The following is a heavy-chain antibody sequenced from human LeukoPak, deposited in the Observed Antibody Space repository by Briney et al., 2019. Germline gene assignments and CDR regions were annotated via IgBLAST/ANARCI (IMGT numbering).Heavy chain of an antibody. CDR2: IYSGGST. J-gene: IGHJ4*02. CDR3: ASRPTNYDSSGYYPYYFDY. CDR1: GFTVSSNY. D-gene: IGHD3-22*01. Sequence: GGSLRLSCAASGFTVSSNYKSWVRQAPGKGLEWVSVIYSGGSTYYADSVKGRFTISRDNSKNTLYLQMNSLRAEDTAVYYCASRPTNYDSSGYYPYYFDYWGQGTLVTVSS. V-gene: IGHV3-66*01.